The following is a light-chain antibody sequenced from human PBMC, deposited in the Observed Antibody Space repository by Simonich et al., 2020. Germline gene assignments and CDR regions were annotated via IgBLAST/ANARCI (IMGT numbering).Light chain of an antibody. CDR3: QQYYSTPIT. V-gene: IGKV4-1*01. Sequence: DIVMTQSPDSLAVSLGERATINCKSSQSVLYSSNNKNYLAWYQQKPGQPPKLLIYWESTRESGFPDRFSGSGSGTDFTLTISSLQAEDVAVYYCQQYYSTPITFGQGTRLEIK. J-gene: IGKJ5*01. CDR1: QSVLYSSNNKNY. CDR2: WES.